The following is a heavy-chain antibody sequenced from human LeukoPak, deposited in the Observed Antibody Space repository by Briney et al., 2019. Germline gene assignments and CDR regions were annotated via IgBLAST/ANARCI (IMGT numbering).Heavy chain of an antibody. Sequence: SETLSLTCTVSGGSISSSSYYWSWIRQPAGKGLEWIGRIYTSGSTNYNPSLKSRVTMSVDTSKNQFSLKLSSVTAADTAIYYCARDVYYYDSSGYSDYWGQGTLVTVSS. CDR1: GGSISSSSYY. D-gene: IGHD3-22*01. J-gene: IGHJ4*02. CDR2: IYTSGST. CDR3: ARDVYYYDSSGYSDY. V-gene: IGHV4-61*02.